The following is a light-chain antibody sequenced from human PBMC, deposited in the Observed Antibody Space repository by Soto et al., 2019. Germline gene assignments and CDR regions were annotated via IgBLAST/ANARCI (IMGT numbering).Light chain of an antibody. CDR2: GAS. V-gene: IGKV3-20*01. CDR3: QKHGSSPSGLT. Sequence: EIVLTRSPGTLSLSPGERATLSCRASQSVSSSYLACYQQKPDPAPSLLIYGASSTAPGIPARFSGSGSGTDFTLTISSLEPEDFAVYYCQKHGSSPSGLTFGGGTKVDIK. CDR1: QSVSSSY. J-gene: IGKJ4*01.